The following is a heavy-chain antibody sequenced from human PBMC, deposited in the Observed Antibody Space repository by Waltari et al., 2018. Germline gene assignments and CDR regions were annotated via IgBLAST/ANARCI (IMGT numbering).Heavy chain of an antibody. CDR1: GGSISSSSYY. D-gene: IGHD1-26*01. J-gene: IGHJ6*03. CDR3: AREVGASSLYYYYYMDV. Sequence: QLQLQESGPGLVKPSETLSLTCTVSGGSISSSSYYWGWIRQPPGKGLEWIGSIYYSGSTYSNPSLKSRVTISVDTSKNQFSLKLSSVTAADTAVYYCAREVGASSLYYYYYMDVWGKGTTVTVSS. CDR2: IYYSGST. V-gene: IGHV4-39*01.